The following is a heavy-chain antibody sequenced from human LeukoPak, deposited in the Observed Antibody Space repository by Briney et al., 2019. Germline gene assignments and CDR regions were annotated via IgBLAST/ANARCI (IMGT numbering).Heavy chain of an antibody. J-gene: IGHJ3*02. Sequence: GGSLRLSCAASGFTSSSYAMSWVRQAPGKGLEWVSAISGSGGSTYYADSVKGRFTISRDNSKNTLYLQMNSLRAEDTAVYYCAKMGFITMIVVVITDAFDIWGQGTMVTVSS. D-gene: IGHD3-22*01. V-gene: IGHV3-23*01. CDR2: ISGSGGST. CDR1: GFTSSSYA. CDR3: AKMGFITMIVVVITDAFDI.